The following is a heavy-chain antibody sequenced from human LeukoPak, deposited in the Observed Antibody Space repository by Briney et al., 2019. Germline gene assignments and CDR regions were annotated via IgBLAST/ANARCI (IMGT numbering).Heavy chain of an antibody. CDR1: GFTFSSYA. Sequence: PGGSLRLSCAASGFTFSSYAMSWVRQAPGKGLEWVSAISGSGGSTYYADSVKGRFTISRDNSKNTLYLQMNSLRAEDTAVYYCAKDPPRHTVTTGRNWFDPWGQGTLVTVSS. CDR2: ISGSGGST. CDR3: AKDPPRHTVTTGRNWFDP. D-gene: IGHD4-17*01. V-gene: IGHV3-23*01. J-gene: IGHJ5*02.